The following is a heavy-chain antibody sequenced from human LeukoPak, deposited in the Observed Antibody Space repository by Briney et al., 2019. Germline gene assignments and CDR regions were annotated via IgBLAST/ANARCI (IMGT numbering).Heavy chain of an antibody. D-gene: IGHD1-1*01. V-gene: IGHV3-30*04. CDR3: ARGFAGYYFDY. Sequence: PGGSLRLSCAASGFTFSNYAIHWVRQAPGKGLEWVAVISYDGSNKYYADSVKGRFTISRDNSKNSLYLQMNSLRAEDTAVYYCARGFAGYYFDYWGQGTLVTVSS. CDR1: GFTFSNYA. J-gene: IGHJ4*02. CDR2: ISYDGSNK.